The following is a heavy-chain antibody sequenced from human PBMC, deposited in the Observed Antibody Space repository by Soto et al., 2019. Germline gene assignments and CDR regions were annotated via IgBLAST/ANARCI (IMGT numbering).Heavy chain of an antibody. CDR3: ARDRGAARPTYYFDY. D-gene: IGHD6-6*01. Sequence: GGSLRLSCAASGFTFSSYGMHWVRQAPGKGLEWVAVIWYDGSNKYYADSVRGRFTISRDNSKNTLYLQMNSLRAEDTAVYYCARDRGAARPTYYFDYWGQGTLVTVSS. J-gene: IGHJ4*02. V-gene: IGHV3-33*01. CDR2: IWYDGSNK. CDR1: GFTFSSYG.